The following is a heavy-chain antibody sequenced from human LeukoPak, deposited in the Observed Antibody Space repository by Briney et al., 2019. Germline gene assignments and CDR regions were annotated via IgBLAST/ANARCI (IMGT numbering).Heavy chain of an antibody. CDR2: IREDGSEE. V-gene: IGHV3-7*03. CDR3: ARGGGLDV. Sequence: GGSLRLSCAASGFTFSSFSMSWVRQAPGKGLEWVANIREDGSEENYVDSVKGRFTISRDNARNSLYLQMSNLRAEDTAVYFCARGGGLDVWGQGATVTVSS. CDR1: GFTFSSFS. D-gene: IGHD3-16*01. J-gene: IGHJ6*02.